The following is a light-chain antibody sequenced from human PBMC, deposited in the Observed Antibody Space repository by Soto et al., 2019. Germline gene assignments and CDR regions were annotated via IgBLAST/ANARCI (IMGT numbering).Light chain of an antibody. Sequence: EIVLTQSPGTLSLSPGEAATLSCSASQSVIHNYLAWHQQKPGQAPRLLIYDASNRATGIPARFNGSGSGTDFTLTISSLEPEDFAVYYCQQRSNWPGTFGQGTKVDIK. J-gene: IGKJ1*01. CDR1: QSVIHNY. CDR3: QQRSNWPGT. V-gene: IGKV3-11*01. CDR2: DAS.